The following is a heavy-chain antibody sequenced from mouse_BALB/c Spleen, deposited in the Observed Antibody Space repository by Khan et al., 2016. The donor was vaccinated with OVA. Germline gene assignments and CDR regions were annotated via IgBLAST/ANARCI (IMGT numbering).Heavy chain of an antibody. V-gene: IGHV9-3-1*01. CDR3: ARANPYDAMDY. D-gene: IGHD4-1*01. Sequence: QIQLVQDGPELKKPGETVKISCKASGYTFTNYGMNWVKQAPGKGLKWMGWINTYTGEPTYADDFKGRFAFSLETSASTADLQINNLKNEDTATYFCARANPYDAMDYWGQGTSVTVSS. J-gene: IGHJ4*01. CDR2: INTYTGEP. CDR1: GYTFTNYG.